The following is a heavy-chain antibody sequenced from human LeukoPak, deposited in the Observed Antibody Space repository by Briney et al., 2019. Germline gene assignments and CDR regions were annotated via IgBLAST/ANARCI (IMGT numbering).Heavy chain of an antibody. CDR2: IYTSGST. V-gene: IGHV4-4*07. D-gene: IGHD6-19*01. Sequence: PSETLSLTCTVSGGSISSYYWSWIRQPAGKGLEWIGRIYTSGSTNYNPSLKSRVTISVDKSKNQFSLKLSSVTAADTAVYYCARGGWYRGWFDPWGQGTLVTVSS. CDR1: GGSISSYY. J-gene: IGHJ5*02. CDR3: ARGGWYRGWFDP.